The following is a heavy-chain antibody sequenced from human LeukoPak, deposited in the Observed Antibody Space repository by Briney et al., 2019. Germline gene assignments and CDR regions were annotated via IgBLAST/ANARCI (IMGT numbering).Heavy chain of an antibody. Sequence: GGSLRLSCAASGFTFSSYAMSWVRQAPGKGLEWVSAISGSGGSTYYADFVKGRFTISRDNSKNTLYLQMNSLRAEDTAVYYCAKTSGSHDAFDIWGQGTMVTVSS. J-gene: IGHJ3*02. CDR1: GFTFSSYA. D-gene: IGHD1-26*01. CDR3: AKTSGSHDAFDI. CDR2: ISGSGGST. V-gene: IGHV3-23*01.